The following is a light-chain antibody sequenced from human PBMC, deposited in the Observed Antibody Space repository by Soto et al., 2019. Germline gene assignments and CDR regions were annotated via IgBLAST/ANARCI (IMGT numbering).Light chain of an antibody. CDR1: QSISSW. CDR3: QHYNSYTLT. V-gene: IGKV1-5*01. CDR2: YAS. Sequence: DIQMTQSPSTLSASVGDRVTITCRASQSISSWLAWYQQKPGKAPKLLIYYASSLESGVPSRFSDSESGKEFPHTKSNQQPEDFANYYCQHYNSYTLTFGPWTKVDIK. J-gene: IGKJ3*01.